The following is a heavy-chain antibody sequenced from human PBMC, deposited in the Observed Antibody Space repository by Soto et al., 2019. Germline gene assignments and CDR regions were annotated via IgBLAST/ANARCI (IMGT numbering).Heavy chain of an antibody. CDR1: GFTFSSYG. J-gene: IGHJ4*02. D-gene: IGHD5-18*01. V-gene: IGHV3-33*01. CDR2: IWYDGSNK. Sequence: GGSLRLSCAAPGFTFSSYGMHWVRQAPGKGLEWVAVIWYDGSNKYYADSVKGRFTISRDNSKNTLYLQMNSLRAEDTAVYYCARDRDTAMVDYFDYWRQGSLVTVSS. CDR3: ARDRDTAMVDYFDY.